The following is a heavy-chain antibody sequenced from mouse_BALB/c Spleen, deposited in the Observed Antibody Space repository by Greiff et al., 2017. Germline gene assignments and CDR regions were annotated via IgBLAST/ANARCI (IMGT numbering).Heavy chain of an antibody. CDR3: ARGGLRRSAMDY. CDR1: GFTFSSYA. CDR2: ISSGGST. J-gene: IGHJ4*01. D-gene: IGHD2-4*01. Sequence: EVKLMESGGGLVKPGGSLKLSCAASGFTFSSYAMSWVRQTPEKRLEWVASISSGGSTYYPDSVKGRFTISRDNARNILYLQMSSLRSEDTAMYYCARGGLRRSAMDYGGQGTSVTVSS. V-gene: IGHV5-6-5*01.